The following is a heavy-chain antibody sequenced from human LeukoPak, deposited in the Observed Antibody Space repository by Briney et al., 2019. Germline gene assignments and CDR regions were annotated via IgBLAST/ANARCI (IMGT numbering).Heavy chain of an antibody. CDR3: ASHYYDSSGYYYGFDY. J-gene: IGHJ4*02. CDR2: TIPIFGTA. V-gene: IGHV1-69*13. Sequence: SVKVSCKASGGTFSSYAISWVRQAPGQGLEWMGGTIPIFGTANYAQKFQGRVTITAEESTSTAYMELSSLRSEDTAVYYCASHYYDSSGYYYGFDYWGQGTLVTVSS. D-gene: IGHD3-22*01. CDR1: GGTFSSYA.